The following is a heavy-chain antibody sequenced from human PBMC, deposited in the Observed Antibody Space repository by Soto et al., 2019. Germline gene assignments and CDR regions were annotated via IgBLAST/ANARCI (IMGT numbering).Heavy chain of an antibody. CDR2: MNPNSGNT. D-gene: IGHD3-3*01. Sequence: ASVKVSCKASGYTFTSYDINWVRQATGQGLEWMGWMNPNSGNTGYAQKFQGRVTMTRNTSISTAYMELSSLRSGDTAVYYCARGITIFGVVPGWGQGTLVTAPQ. CDR3: ARGITIFGVVPG. V-gene: IGHV1-8*01. CDR1: GYTFTSYD. J-gene: IGHJ4*02.